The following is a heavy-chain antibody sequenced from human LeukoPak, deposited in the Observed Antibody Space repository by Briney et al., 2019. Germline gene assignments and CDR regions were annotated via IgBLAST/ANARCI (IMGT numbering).Heavy chain of an antibody. Sequence: PGGSLRLSCAASGFTFSSYGMSWVRQAPGKGLEWVSAISGSGGSTYYADSVKGRFTISRDNSKNTLYLQMNSLRAEDTAVYYCAKADIVVVVAADFDYWGQGTLVTVSS. D-gene: IGHD2-15*01. V-gene: IGHV3-23*01. CDR1: GFTFSSYG. CDR2: ISGSGGST. CDR3: AKADIVVVVAADFDY. J-gene: IGHJ4*02.